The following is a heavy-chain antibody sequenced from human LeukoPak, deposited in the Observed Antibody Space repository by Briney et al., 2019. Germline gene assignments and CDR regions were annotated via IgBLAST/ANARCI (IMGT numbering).Heavy chain of an antibody. CDR1: GFSFSTYA. CDR3: AKGTLDIVVVPAAPKVYYFDY. J-gene: IGHJ4*02. CDR2: TSGSGGST. D-gene: IGHD2-2*01. V-gene: IGHV3-23*01. Sequence: AGGSLRLSCAASGFSFSTYALNWVRQAPGKGLEWVSTTSGSGGSTYYADSVKGRFTISRDNSKNTLCLQMNSLRAEDTAVYYCAKGTLDIVVVPAAPKVYYFDYWGQGTLVTVSS.